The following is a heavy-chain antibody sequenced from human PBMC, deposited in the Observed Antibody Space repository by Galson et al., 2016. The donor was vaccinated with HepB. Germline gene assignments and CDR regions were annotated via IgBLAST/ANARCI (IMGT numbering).Heavy chain of an antibody. J-gene: IGHJ3*01. CDR2: INPLSGGT. CDR3: ARARDYVWGRGSPAFDL. V-gene: IGHV1-46*01. D-gene: IGHD3-16*01. CDR1: GYTFINYY. Sequence: SVKVSCKASGYTFINYYIHWVRQAPGQGLEWMGIINPLSGGTDYAQRFQGRVTMTRDTSTSTVSMELSGLRSEDTAVYYCARARDYVWGRGSPAFDLWGQGTMVTVSS.